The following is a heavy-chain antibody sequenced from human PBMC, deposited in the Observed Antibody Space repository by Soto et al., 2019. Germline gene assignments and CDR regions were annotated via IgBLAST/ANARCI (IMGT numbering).Heavy chain of an antibody. J-gene: IGHJ4*02. D-gene: IGHD7-27*01. CDR2: ISGSGGST. CDR3: AKEVSLGSTVDLGY. V-gene: IGHV3-23*01. CDR1: GFTFSIFA. Sequence: LRLSCAASGFTFSIFAMSWVRQSPGKGLEWVSTISGSGGSTYYADAVKGRFTISRDNSMGTLYLQMKSLRVEDTAIYYCAKEVSLGSTVDLGYWGQGTLVTVSS.